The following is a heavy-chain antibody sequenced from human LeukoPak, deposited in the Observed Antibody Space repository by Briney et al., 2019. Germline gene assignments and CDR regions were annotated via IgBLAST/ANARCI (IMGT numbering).Heavy chain of an antibody. J-gene: IGHJ4*02. V-gene: IGHV3-23*01. D-gene: IGHD7-27*01. Sequence: GGSLRLSCAASGFTFSGNAMSWVRQAPGKGLKWVSTITTGDGNTYYADSVKGRFTVSRDDSKNTLYLQMNSLRAEDTAVYYCAKDGGLWVSAHWGDSWGRGTLVTVSS. CDR1: GFTFSGNA. CDR2: ITTGDGNT. CDR3: AKDGGLWVSAHWGDS.